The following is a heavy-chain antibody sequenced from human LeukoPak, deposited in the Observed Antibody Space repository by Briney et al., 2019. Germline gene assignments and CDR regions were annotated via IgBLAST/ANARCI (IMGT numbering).Heavy chain of an antibody. CDR1: GLTFTNHG. V-gene: IGHV3-30*02. CDR2: VRNDGFDT. CDR3: AKEVRSGWYYYYYGMDV. Sequence: GGSLRLSCVTSGLTFTNHGFHWLRQAAGKGLEWVAFVRNDGFDTYHPNSVKGRFTISRDNSKNTLYLQMNSLRAEDTAVYYCAKEVRSGWYYYYYGMDVWGQGTTVTVSS. J-gene: IGHJ6*02. D-gene: IGHD6-19*01.